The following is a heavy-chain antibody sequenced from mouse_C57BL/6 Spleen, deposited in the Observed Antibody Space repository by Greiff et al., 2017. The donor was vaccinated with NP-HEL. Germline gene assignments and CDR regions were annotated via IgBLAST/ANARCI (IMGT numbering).Heavy chain of an antibody. Sequence: QVQLQQPGAELVMPGASVKLSCKASGYTFTSYWMHWVKQRPGQGLEWIGEIDPSDSYTNYNQKFKGKSTLTVDKSSSTASMQLSSLTSEDAAVYYCARGFHYYGSSTYAMDYWGQGTSVTVSS. CDR1: GYTFTSYW. D-gene: IGHD1-1*01. J-gene: IGHJ4*01. CDR2: IDPSDSYT. V-gene: IGHV1-69*01. CDR3: ARGFHYYGSSTYAMDY.